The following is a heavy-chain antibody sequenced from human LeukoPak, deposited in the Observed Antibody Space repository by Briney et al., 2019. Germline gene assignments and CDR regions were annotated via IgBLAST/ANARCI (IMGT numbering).Heavy chain of an antibody. Sequence: GGSLRLSCAASGFTFSGYAMSWVRQAPGKGLEWVSGITGSGGGTYYADSVKGRFTISRDSSSSTLFLQMKSLRAEDTATYYCAKEVAAGRKGIDYWGQGILVTVSS. CDR2: ITGSGGGT. J-gene: IGHJ4*02. CDR3: AKEVAAGRKGIDY. CDR1: GFTFSGYA. V-gene: IGHV3-23*01. D-gene: IGHD6-6*01.